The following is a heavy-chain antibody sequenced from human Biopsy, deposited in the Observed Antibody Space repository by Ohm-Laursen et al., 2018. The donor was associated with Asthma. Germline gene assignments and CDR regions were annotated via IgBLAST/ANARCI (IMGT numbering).Heavy chain of an antibody. V-gene: IGHV1-69*13. CDR1: GGTFSRYA. Sequence: GASVKVSCKASGGTFSRYAISWVRQAPGQGLEWMGGIIPVFGTSDYAQKFQGRVTFTADGSTSSAYMELSSLTSEASAVYYCAREVSTVDYGYYYFAMDVWGQGTTVTVSS. CDR2: IIPVFGTS. D-gene: IGHD4-17*01. J-gene: IGHJ6*02. CDR3: AREVSTVDYGYYYFAMDV.